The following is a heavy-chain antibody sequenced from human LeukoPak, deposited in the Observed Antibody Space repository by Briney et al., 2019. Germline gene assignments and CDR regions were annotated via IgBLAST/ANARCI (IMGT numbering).Heavy chain of an antibody. Sequence: SETLSLTCTVSGGSISSSNYYWGWIRQPPGKGLEWIGSIYYSGSTNYNPSLKSRVTISVDTSKNQFSLKLSSVTAADTAVYYCATLYCSSTSCYLGAFDIWGQGTMVTVSS. CDR2: IYYSGST. CDR3: ATLYCSSTSCYLGAFDI. J-gene: IGHJ3*02. V-gene: IGHV4-39*07. D-gene: IGHD2-2*01. CDR1: GGSISSSNYY.